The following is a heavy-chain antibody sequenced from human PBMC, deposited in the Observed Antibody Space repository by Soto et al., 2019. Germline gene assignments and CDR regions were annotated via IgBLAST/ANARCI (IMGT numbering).Heavy chain of an antibody. V-gene: IGHV2-5*02. D-gene: IGHD1-1*01. Sequence: QITLKESGPTLVKPTQTLTLTCTFSGFSLSTSGVGVGWIRQPPGKALEWLALLYWDDDKRYSPSLKSRLTITKGTSKNQVVPTSTTMAPVDTDTYSCAHVEASVGTTGWGQGTLVTVSS. CDR1: GFSLSTSGVG. CDR2: LYWDDDK. CDR3: AHVEASVGTTG. J-gene: IGHJ4*02.